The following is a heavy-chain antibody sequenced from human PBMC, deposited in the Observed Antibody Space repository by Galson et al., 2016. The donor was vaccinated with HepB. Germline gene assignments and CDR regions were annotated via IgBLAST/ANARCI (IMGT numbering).Heavy chain of an antibody. CDR1: GFTFNNYA. J-gene: IGHJ4*02. Sequence: SLRLSCAASGFTFNNYAMSWVRQAPGKGLEWVSTISSSGANTYYGDSVKGRFTISRDNSKNTLYLQMNSLRIDDTAVYSCARERGGGNYDYWGQGTLVTVSS. D-gene: IGHD2-15*01. CDR3: ARERGGGNYDY. V-gene: IGHV3-23*01. CDR2: ISSSGANT.